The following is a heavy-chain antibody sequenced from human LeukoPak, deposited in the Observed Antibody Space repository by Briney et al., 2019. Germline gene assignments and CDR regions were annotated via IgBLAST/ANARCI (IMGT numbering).Heavy chain of an antibody. V-gene: IGHV4-59*01. Sequence: SETLSLTCTVSGGSISSYYWSWVRQPPGKGLEWIGYIYYSGSTNYNPSLKSRVTISVDTSKNQFSLKLSSVTAADTAVYYCARDCGGGCSYDYYYYGMDVWGQGTTVTVSS. CDR1: GGSISSYY. CDR3: ARDCGGGCSYDYYYYGMDV. D-gene: IGHD2-21*02. J-gene: IGHJ6*02. CDR2: IYYSGST.